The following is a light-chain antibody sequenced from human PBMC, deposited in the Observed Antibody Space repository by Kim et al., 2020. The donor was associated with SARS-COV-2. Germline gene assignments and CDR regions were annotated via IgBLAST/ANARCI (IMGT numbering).Light chain of an antibody. J-gene: IGLJ2*01. CDR3: QAWDSSTVV. CDR2: QDS. CDR1: KLGYKY. V-gene: IGLV3-1*01. Sequence: AAPGQKANISESGDKLGYKYGCWYQQKAGQTPVLVIYQDSKRPTGIPERFSGSNSGNTATLTISGTQAMEEADYYCQAWDSSTVVFGGGTQLTVL.